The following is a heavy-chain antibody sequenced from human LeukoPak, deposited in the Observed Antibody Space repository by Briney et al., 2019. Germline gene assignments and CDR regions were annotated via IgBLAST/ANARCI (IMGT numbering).Heavy chain of an antibody. CDR1: GGSISSSSYY. Sequence: PSETLSLTCTVSGGSISSSSYYWSWIRQPAGKGLEWIGRIYTSGSTNYNPSLKSRVTMSVDTSKNQFSLKLSSVTAADTAVYYCARAQMVRGVWAEYWGQGTLVTVSS. CDR2: IYTSGST. V-gene: IGHV4-61*02. J-gene: IGHJ4*02. D-gene: IGHD3-10*01. CDR3: ARAQMVRGVWAEY.